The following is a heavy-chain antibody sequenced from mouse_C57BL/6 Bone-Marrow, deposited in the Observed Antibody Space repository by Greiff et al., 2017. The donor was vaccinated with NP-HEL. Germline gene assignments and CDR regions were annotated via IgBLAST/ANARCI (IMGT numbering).Heavy chain of an antibody. CDR1: GYAFTNYL. V-gene: IGHV1-54*01. J-gene: IGHJ3*01. D-gene: IGHD2-5*01. CDR2: INPGSGGT. Sequence: QVQLQQSGAELVRPGTSVKVSCKASGYAFTNYLIEWVKQRPGQGLEWIGVINPGSGGTNYNEKFKGKATLTADNSSSTAYLQLSSLTSEDSAVYVCARRNYSNYAWFAYWGQGTLVTVSA. CDR3: ARRNYSNYAWFAY.